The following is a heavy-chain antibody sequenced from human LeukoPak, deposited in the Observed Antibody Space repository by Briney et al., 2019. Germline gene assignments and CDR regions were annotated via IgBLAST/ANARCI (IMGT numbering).Heavy chain of an antibody. CDR3: TSWGDTTAEYFQR. CDR2: IDPDGRDT. Sequence: GGSLRLSCVVSGFTFNRCWMNWVRQAPGKGLEWVAHIDPDGRDTYYVDSVKGRFTISRDNAQNSMYLQMNSLRVEDTAVYYCTSWGDTTAEYFQRWGQGTLVTVSS. J-gene: IGHJ1*01. CDR1: GFTFNRCW. V-gene: IGHV3-7*01. D-gene: IGHD2-21*02.